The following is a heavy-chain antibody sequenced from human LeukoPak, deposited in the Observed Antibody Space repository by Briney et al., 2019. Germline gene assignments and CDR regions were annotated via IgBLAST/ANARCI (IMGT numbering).Heavy chain of an antibody. CDR2: IDSGGST. Sequence: GGSLRLSCAASGFTVSSNYMSWVRQAPGKGLEWVSVIDSGGSTYYADSVKGRFTISRDNSKNTLYLQMNSLRAADTAVYYCARDKGTSYLSSFDYWGQGTLVTVSS. CDR1: GFTVSSNY. D-gene: IGHD6-6*01. CDR3: ARDKGTSYLSSFDY. J-gene: IGHJ4*02. V-gene: IGHV3-53*05.